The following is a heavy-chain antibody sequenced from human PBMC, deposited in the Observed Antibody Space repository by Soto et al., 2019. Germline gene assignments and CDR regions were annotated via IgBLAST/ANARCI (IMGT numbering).Heavy chain of an antibody. CDR2: INPNSGGT. D-gene: IGHD6-13*01. J-gene: IGHJ6*02. V-gene: IGHV1-2*04. CDR1: GYTFTGYY. Sequence: ASVKVSCKASGYTFTGYYMHWVRQAPGQGLEWMGWINPNSGGTNYAQKFQGWVTMTRDTSISTAYMELSRLRSDDTAVYYCARSLFTAGTWTPHQSSYGMDVWGQGTTVTVSS. CDR3: ARSLFTAGTWTPHQSSYGMDV.